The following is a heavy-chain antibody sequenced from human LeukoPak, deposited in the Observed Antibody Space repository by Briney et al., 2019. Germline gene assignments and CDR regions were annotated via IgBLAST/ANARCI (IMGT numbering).Heavy chain of an antibody. Sequence: GGSLKLSCAASGFTFSNAWMSWVRQAPGKGLEWVGRIKSKTDGGTTDYAAPVKGRFTISRDDSKNTLYLQMNSLKTEDTAVYYCTTHSSGYLNFDYWGQGTLVTVSS. CDR1: GFTFSNAW. CDR2: IKSKTDGGTT. CDR3: TTHSSGYLNFDY. V-gene: IGHV3-15*01. D-gene: IGHD3-22*01. J-gene: IGHJ4*02.